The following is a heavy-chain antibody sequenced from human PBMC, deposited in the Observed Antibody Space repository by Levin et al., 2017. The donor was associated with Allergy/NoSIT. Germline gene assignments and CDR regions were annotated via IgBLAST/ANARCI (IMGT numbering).Heavy chain of an antibody. CDR1: GYTFTGYY. V-gene: IGHV1-2*02. CDR2: INPNSGGT. CDR3: ASSEPVAGTSLDY. Sequence: ASVKVSCKASGYTFTGYYMHWVRQAPGQGLEWMGWINPNSGGTNYAQKFQGRVTMTRDTSISTAYMELSRLRSDDTAVYYCASSEPVAGTSLDYWGQGTLVTVSS. J-gene: IGHJ4*02. D-gene: IGHD6-19*01.